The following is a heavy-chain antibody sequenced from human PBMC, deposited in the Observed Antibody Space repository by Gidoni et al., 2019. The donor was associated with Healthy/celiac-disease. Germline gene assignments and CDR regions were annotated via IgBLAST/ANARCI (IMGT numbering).Heavy chain of an antibody. J-gene: IGHJ4*02. V-gene: IGHV2-26*01. CDR2: IFSTDEK. CDR1: GFSLSNARMG. Sequence: QVTLMESGPVLVKPTETLTLTCTVSGFSLSNARMGVSWIRQPPGKALVWLAHIFSTDEKSYSTSLKSRLTSSKDTSKSQVVLTMNNMDPVDTATYYCARIYSSSWYVSDYWGQGTLVTVSS. D-gene: IGHD6-13*01. CDR3: ARIYSSSWYVSDY.